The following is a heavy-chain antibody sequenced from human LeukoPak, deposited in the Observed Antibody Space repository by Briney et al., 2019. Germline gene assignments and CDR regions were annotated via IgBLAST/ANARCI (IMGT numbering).Heavy chain of an antibody. CDR3: ARDYVDIVVVPAAIGGSGWFDP. CDR2: INPNSGGT. V-gene: IGHV1-2*02. J-gene: IGHJ5*02. D-gene: IGHD2-2*02. Sequence: ASVKVSCKASGYTFTGYYMHWVRQAPGQGLEWMGWINPNSGGTNYAQKFQGRVTMTRDTSISTAYMELSRLRSDDTAVYYCARDYVDIVVVPAAIGGSGWFDPWGQGTLVTVSS. CDR1: GYTFTGYY.